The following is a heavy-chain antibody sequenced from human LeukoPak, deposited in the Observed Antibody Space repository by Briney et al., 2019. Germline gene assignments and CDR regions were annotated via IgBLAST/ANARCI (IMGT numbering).Heavy chain of an antibody. V-gene: IGHV4-59*01. CDR3: ARLALLPDAFDI. J-gene: IGHJ3*02. D-gene: IGHD2-15*01. Sequence: SETLSLTCTVSGGSISGYYWSWLRQPPGKGLEWIGYIYYSGSTNYNPSLKSRVTISVDTSKNQFSLKLSSVTAADTAVYYCARLALLPDAFDIWGQGTMVTVSS. CDR2: IYYSGST. CDR1: GGSISGYY.